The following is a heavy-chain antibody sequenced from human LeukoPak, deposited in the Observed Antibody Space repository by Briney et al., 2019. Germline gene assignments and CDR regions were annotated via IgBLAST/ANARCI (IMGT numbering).Heavy chain of an antibody. CDR3: ARVKESGSFDY. CDR1: GFTFSTYS. Sequence: GGSLRLSCAASGFTFSTYSMNWVRQAPGKGLEWVSYISTSSSTKYYADSVKGRFTISRDNAKNSLYLQMNSLRAEDTAVYYCARVKESGSFDYWGQGTLVTVSS. D-gene: IGHD3-3*01. CDR2: ISTSSSTK. V-gene: IGHV3-48*01. J-gene: IGHJ4*02.